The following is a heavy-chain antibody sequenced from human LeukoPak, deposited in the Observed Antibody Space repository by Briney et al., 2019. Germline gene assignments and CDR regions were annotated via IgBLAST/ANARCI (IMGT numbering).Heavy chain of an antibody. CDR2: MYTLGNT. D-gene: IGHD3-10*01. CDR3: AKLYGSGTYYNYFHY. CDR1: GFTVSSNY. V-gene: IGHV3-66*01. J-gene: IGHJ4*02. Sequence: GGSLRLSCAASGFTVSSNYMTWVRQAPGKGLEWVSVMYTLGNTYYADSVRGRFTISRDNSRNTLYLQMNSLRPDDTAVYYCAKLYGSGTYYNYFHYWGQGTLVTVSS.